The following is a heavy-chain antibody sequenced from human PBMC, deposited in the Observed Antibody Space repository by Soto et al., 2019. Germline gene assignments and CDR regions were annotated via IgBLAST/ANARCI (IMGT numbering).Heavy chain of an antibody. CDR2: ISSSGSTI. V-gene: IGHV3-48*03. J-gene: IGHJ4*02. CDR1: GFTFSSYE. D-gene: IGHD1-26*01. CDR3: AREMGALITKYYFDY. Sequence: EVHLVESGGGLVQPGGSLRLSCVASGFTFSSYEMNWVRQAPGKGLEWVSYISSSGSTIYYADSVKGRFTISRDNAKNSLYLQMNSLRAEDTAVYYCAREMGALITKYYFDYWGQGTLVTVSS.